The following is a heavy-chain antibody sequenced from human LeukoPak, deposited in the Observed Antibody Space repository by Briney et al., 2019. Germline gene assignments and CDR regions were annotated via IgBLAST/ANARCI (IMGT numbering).Heavy chain of an antibody. CDR2: ISSSSSTI. CDR1: GFTFSSYS. Sequence: GGSLRLSCAASGFTFSSYSMNWVRQAPGKGLEWVSYISSSSSTIYYADSVKGRFTISRDNAKNSLYLQMNSLRAEDTAVYYCARSGIAVAGSYYYYGMDVWGQGTTVTVSS. V-gene: IGHV3-48*01. CDR3: ARSGIAVAGSYYYYGMDV. J-gene: IGHJ6*02. D-gene: IGHD6-19*01.